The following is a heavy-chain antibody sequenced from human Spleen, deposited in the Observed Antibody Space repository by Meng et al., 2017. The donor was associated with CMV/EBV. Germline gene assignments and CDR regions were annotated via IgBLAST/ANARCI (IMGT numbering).Heavy chain of an antibody. V-gene: IGHV3-30-3*01. CDR3: ARDGSMATACFDY. CDR2: ISYDGSNK. J-gene: IGHJ4*02. Sequence: ASGFTFSSYAMHWVRQAPGKGLEWVAVISYDGSNKYYADSVKGRFTISRDNSKNTLYLQMNSLRAEDTAVYYCARDGSMATACFDYWGQGTLVTVSS. D-gene: IGHD5-24*01. CDR1: GFTFSSYA.